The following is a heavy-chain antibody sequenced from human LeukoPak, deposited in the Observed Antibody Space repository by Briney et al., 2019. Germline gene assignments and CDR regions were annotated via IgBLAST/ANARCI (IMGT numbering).Heavy chain of an antibody. CDR3: ARAGRGFSYGNMDS. V-gene: IGHV3-7*03. Sequence: GSLRLSCAASGFTFSDYWMSWVRQAPGKGLEWVANIKQDGSEKYYVDSVKGRFTISRDNTKNSLVLQMNSLRAEDTAMYYCARAGRGFSYGNMDSWGQGTLVTVSS. CDR1: GFTFSDYW. D-gene: IGHD5-18*01. J-gene: IGHJ4*02. CDR2: IKQDGSEK.